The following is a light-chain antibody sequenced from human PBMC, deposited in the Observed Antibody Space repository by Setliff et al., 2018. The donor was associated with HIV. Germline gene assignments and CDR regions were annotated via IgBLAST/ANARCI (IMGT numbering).Light chain of an antibody. J-gene: IGLJ1*01. CDR3: SSYVNINTLV. CDR1: SSDIGAYNY. Sequence: SVLAQPASVSGSPGQSITISCTGTSSDIGAYNYASWYQQHPGKAPKVMIYDVRKRPSGVSNRFSGSKSGNTASLTISGLRAEDEAAYYCSSYVNINTLVFGTGTKVT. V-gene: IGLV2-14*03. CDR2: DVR.